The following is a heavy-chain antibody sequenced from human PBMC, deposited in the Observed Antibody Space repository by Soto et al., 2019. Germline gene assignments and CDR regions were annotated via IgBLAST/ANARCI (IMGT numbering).Heavy chain of an antibody. CDR2: INPNIGVP. CDR3: ARDYRTGDSYYYGIDA. CDR1: GYTFTGYG. D-gene: IGHD1-1*01. Sequence: ASVKVSCKASGYTFTGYGIRWVRQAPGQGLEWMGWINPNIGVPNYAQKFQGRATMTRGTSISTAYIELSRLRSDDTAVYFCARDYRTGDSYYYGIDARGQGTPVTVSS. J-gene: IGHJ6*02. V-gene: IGHV1-2*02.